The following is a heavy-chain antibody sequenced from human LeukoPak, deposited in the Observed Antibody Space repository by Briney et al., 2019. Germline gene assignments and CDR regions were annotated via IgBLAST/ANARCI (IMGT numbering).Heavy chain of an antibody. J-gene: IGHJ6*03. D-gene: IGHD1-7*01. CDR2: ISGSGVNT. CDR1: GFTFSSYA. Sequence: GGSLRLSCAASGFTFSSYAMSWVRQAPGKGLEWVSAISGSGVNTYYADSVKGRFTISRDNSKNTLYLQMNSLRAEDTAVCYCAKLGGPYNWDYAGLNYMDVWGKGTTVTVSS. CDR3: AKLGGPYNWDYAGLNYMDV. V-gene: IGHV3-23*01.